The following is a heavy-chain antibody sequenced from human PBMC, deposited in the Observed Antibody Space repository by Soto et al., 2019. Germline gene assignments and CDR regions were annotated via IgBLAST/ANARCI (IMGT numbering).Heavy chain of an antibody. J-gene: IGHJ6*02. V-gene: IGHV1-69*18. CDR1: GGTFSSYV. CDR3: ASESGRTRGMDV. CDR2: IIPICGTA. Sequence: QVQAVQSGAEVKKPGSSVKVSCKASGGTFSSYVISWVRQAPGQGLGWIGRIIPICGTADYAQKWQRRVTLTADESASTAYMELSSLRSEDTAVYYCASESGRTRGMDVWVQGTTITVSS. D-gene: IGHD2-8*01.